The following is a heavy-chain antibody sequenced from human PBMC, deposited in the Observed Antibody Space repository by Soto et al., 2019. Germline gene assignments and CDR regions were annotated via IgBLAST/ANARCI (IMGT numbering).Heavy chain of an antibody. V-gene: IGHV5-51*01. CDR2: IYPGDSDT. CDR1: GYTFTDYW. CDR3: ARHIGNFSYYNYAMDV. Sequence: PGESLKISCKGSGYTFTDYWIGWVRQLPGKGLEWMGIIYPGDSDTRYSPSFQGHVTITVDKSTSTAYLQWNTLKTSDTAMYYCARHIGNFSYYNYAMDVWGQGTTVAISS. D-gene: IGHD3-16*02. J-gene: IGHJ6*02.